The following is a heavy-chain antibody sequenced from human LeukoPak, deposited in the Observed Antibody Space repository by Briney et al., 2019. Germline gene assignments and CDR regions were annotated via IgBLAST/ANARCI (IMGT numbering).Heavy chain of an antibody. CDR2: IWYDGSNK. D-gene: IGHD2-21*02. CDR1: GFTFSSYG. V-gene: IGHV3-33*06. J-gene: IGHJ4*02. Sequence: PVGSLRLSCAASGFTFSSYGMHWVRQAPGKGLEWVAVIWYDGSNKYYADSVKGRFTISRDNSKNTLYLQMNSLRAEDTAVYYCAKDRCGGDCWLFDYWGQGTLVTVSS. CDR3: AKDRCGGDCWLFDY.